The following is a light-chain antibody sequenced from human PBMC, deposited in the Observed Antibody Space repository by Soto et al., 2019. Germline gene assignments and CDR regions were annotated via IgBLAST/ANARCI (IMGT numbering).Light chain of an antibody. CDR2: GAS. J-gene: IGKJ3*01. Sequence: EIVLTQSPGTLSLSPGERVTLSCRASQSVSSNYLAWYQQKRGQAPRLLIYGASSRATGIPDRFSGSGSGTAFTLTISKLEPEDFAVYYCQQYGGSPFTFGPGTKVDIK. CDR1: QSVSSNY. CDR3: QQYGGSPFT. V-gene: IGKV3-20*01.